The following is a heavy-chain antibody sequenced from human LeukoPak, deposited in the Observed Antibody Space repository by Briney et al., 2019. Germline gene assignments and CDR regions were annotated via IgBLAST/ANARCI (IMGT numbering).Heavy chain of an antibody. CDR2: IYSGGST. V-gene: IGHV3-66*02. Sequence: GGSLRLSCAASGFTVSSNYMSWVRQAPGKGLEWVSVIYSGGSTYYADSVKGRFTISRDNSKNTLYLQMNSLRAEDTAVYYCARPQPWPLGAFDIWGQGTMVTVSS. CDR1: GFTVSSNY. D-gene: IGHD2-2*01. J-gene: IGHJ3*02. CDR3: ARPQPWPLGAFDI.